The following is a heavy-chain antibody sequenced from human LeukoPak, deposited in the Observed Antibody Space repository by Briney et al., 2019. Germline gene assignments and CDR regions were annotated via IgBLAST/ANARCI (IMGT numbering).Heavy chain of an antibody. CDR3: ARDHCSGGSCYSFLDWYFDL. CDR2: IYHSGST. J-gene: IGHJ2*01. Sequence: PSETLSLTCAVSGYFISSGYYWGWIRQPPGKGLEWIGSIYHSGSTYYNPSLKSRVTISVDKSKNQFSLNLSYVTAADTAVYYCARDHCSGGSCYSFLDWYFDLWGRGTLVTVSS. D-gene: IGHD2-15*01. CDR1: GYFISSGYY. V-gene: IGHV4-38-2*02.